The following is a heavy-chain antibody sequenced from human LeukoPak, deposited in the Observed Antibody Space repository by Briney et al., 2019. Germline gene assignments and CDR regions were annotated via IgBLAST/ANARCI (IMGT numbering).Heavy chain of an antibody. J-gene: IGHJ4*02. CDR3: ARENFQY. CDR2: IKPDGSDE. Sequence: GGPLRLSCAASGFTFSSYWMNWVRQAPGKGLEWVANIKPDGSDESYVDSVKGRFTISRDNAKNSLYLQMNSLRAEDTAVYYCARENFQYWAQGTLVTVSS. CDR1: GFTFSSYW. V-gene: IGHV3-7*04.